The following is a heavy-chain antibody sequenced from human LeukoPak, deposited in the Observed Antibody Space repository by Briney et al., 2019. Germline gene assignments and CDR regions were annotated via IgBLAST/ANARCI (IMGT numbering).Heavy chain of an antibody. V-gene: IGHV3-23*01. CDR1: GITFSSYA. Sequence: PGGSLRLSCVTSGITFSSYAMSWVRRAPGRGLEWVSAISGGAGTTFYADSVRGRFTLSRDNSKNTLYLQMNSLRVEDTALYYCANGGAYTGTSMVLYWGRGTLVTVSS. D-gene: IGHD4/OR15-4a*01. J-gene: IGHJ4*02. CDR2: ISGGAGTT. CDR3: ANGGAYTGTSMVLY.